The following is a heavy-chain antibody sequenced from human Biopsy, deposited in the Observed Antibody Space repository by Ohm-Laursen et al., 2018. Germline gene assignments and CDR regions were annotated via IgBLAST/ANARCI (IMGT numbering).Heavy chain of an antibody. CDR2: IDVSDYNT. V-gene: IGHV3-23*01. CDR1: GFTLHTYA. Sequence: SLRLSCTATGFTLHTYAMNWVRQAPGKGLEWVAHIDVSDYNTYYADSVRGRFTISRDNSKQMVHLEINSLTADDTAVYYCVKQWGGYNFDSWGQGTRVTVSS. D-gene: IGHD1-14*01. CDR3: VKQWGGYNFDS. J-gene: IGHJ5*01.